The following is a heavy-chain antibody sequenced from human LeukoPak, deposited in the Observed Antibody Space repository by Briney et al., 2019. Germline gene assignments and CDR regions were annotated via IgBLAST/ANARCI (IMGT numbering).Heavy chain of an antibody. V-gene: IGHV4-59*01. D-gene: IGHD5-18*01. CDR1: GGSIRNYY. Sequence: PSETLSLTCIVSGGSIRNYYGNWIRQSPGKGLEWIGFIHYSGSTYYRPTLKSRVTMSVDTSKNQFSLKLTSVTAADTAVHYCARGGDSSGYLNHYYYGMDVWGQGTTVTVSS. CDR2: IHYSGST. J-gene: IGHJ6*02. CDR3: ARGGDSSGYLNHYYYGMDV.